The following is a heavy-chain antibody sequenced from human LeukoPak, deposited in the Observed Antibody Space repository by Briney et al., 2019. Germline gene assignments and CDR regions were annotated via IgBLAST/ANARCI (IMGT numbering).Heavy chain of an antibody. D-gene: IGHD3-10*01. CDR3: AKDLWWFGELSSFDS. J-gene: IGHJ4*02. V-gene: IGHV3-7*01. Sequence: GGSLRLSCEAPGFTSSSYEMNWVRQAPGKGLEWVANIKEDGSVKYYVDSVKGRFTISRDNAKNSLYLQMNSLRAEDTAVYYCAKDLWWFGELSSFDSWGQGTLVTVSS. CDR2: IKEDGSVK. CDR1: GFTSSSYE.